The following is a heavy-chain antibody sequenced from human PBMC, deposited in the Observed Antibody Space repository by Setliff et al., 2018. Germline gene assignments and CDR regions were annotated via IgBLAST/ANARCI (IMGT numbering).Heavy chain of an antibody. V-gene: IGHV3-66*02. J-gene: IGHJ6*03. CDR3: ARTGYSSSSSYYYYDMDV. CDR2: IYSGVST. D-gene: IGHD6-6*01. CDR1: GGPISSGGYY. Sequence: HPSETLSLTCTVSGGPISSGGYYWSWIRQHPGKGLEWVSVIYSGVSTYYADSGEGRFTISRDNSKNTLYLQMNSLRAEDTAVYYCARTGYSSSSSYYYYDMDVGGKGTTVTVSS.